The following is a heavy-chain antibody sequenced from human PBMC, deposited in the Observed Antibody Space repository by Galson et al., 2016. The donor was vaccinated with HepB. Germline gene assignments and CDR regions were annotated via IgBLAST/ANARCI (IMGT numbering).Heavy chain of an antibody. J-gene: IGHJ2*01. CDR3: ARGRERATIKKYFDV. D-gene: IGHD5-24*01. CDR2: VPDSGDA. CDR1: NGSVRHGAYF. V-gene: IGHV4-61*08. Sequence: SETLSLTCTVSNGSVRHGAYFWSWIRQSPGNGLEWIGHVPDSGDANSSPSLKSRVSISLDTAKNQFYLRLTSVTTADTAFYFCARGRERATIKKYFDVWGRGTLVTVSS.